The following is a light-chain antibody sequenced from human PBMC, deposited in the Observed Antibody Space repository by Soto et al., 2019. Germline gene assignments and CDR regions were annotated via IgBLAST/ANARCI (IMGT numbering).Light chain of an antibody. CDR2: EDS. CDR1: SSDVGSYNL. Sequence: QSALTQPASVSGSPGQSITISCTGTSSDVGSYNLVSWYQQHPGKAPKPMIYEDSKRPSGVSNRFSGSKSGNTASLTISGVQAEDEADYYCCSYAGDRIFVLFGGGTKLTVL. V-gene: IGLV2-23*02. J-gene: IGLJ2*01. CDR3: CSYAGDRIFVL.